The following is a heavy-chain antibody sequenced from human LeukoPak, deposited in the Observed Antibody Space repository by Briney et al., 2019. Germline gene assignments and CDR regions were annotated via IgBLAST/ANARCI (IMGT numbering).Heavy chain of an antibody. V-gene: IGHV4-39*01. D-gene: IGHD6-6*01. Sequence: LETLSLTCTVSGGSIRSSSYYWGWIRQPPGKGLEWIGTIYYSGATYYNPSLKSRVTISVDTSKNQFSLKLSSVTAADTAVYYCARRPYSSSSGLATYMDVWGKGTTVTVSS. CDR1: GGSIRSSSYY. J-gene: IGHJ6*03. CDR2: IYYSGAT. CDR3: ARRPYSSSSGLATYMDV.